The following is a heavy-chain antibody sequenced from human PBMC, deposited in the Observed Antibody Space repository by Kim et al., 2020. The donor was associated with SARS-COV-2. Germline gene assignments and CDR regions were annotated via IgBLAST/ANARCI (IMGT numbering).Heavy chain of an antibody. J-gene: IGHJ4*02. CDR3: ARDMYGGYSYYFDY. CDR2: ISYDGSNK. Sequence: GGSLRLSCAASGFTFSSYAMHWVRQAPGKGLEWVAVISYDGSNKYYADSVKGRFTISIDNSKNTLYLQMNSLRAEDTAVYYCARDMYGGYSYYFDYWGQGTLVTVSS. CDR1: GFTFSSYA. D-gene: IGHD5-12*01. V-gene: IGHV3-30*04.